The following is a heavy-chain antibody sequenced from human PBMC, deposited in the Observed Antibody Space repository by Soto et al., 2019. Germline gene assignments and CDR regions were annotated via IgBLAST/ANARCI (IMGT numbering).Heavy chain of an antibody. V-gene: IGHV3-21*01. Sequence: VQVVESGGGLVQPGGSLRLSRSFTFSMYSMSWVRQAPGKGLEWVASISSGGSYIKYADSVKGRFTISRDNAKNSVSLQMNSLRVDDTAVYFCTRDQGGSYDSWFDPWGQGTLVTVSS. D-gene: IGHD1-26*01. CDR2: ISSGGSYI. CDR1: FTFSMYS. CDR3: TRDQGGSYDSWFDP. J-gene: IGHJ5*02.